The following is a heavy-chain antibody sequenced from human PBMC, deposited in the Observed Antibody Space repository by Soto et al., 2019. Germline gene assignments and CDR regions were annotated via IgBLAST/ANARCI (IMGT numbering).Heavy chain of an antibody. CDR3: GRDLGVGGVSMGPNNYTGVAA. V-gene: IGHV4-59*01. CDR2: IHHSGST. J-gene: IGHJ6*04. Sequence: TSETQSLTCTVSGGSISSYYWSWIRQPPGKGLEWIGYIHHSGSTNYNPSLKSRVTISVDTSKNQFSLKLSSVTAADTALYYWGRDLGVGGVSMGPNNYTGVAAWAKETTVT. CDR1: GGSISSYY. D-gene: IGHD3-10*01.